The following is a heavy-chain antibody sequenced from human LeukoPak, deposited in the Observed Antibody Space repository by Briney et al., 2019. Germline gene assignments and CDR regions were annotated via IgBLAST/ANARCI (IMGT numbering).Heavy chain of an antibody. CDR1: GFTFGDYY. CDR2: ISSSGSTI. CDR3: ARRYYDFWSGYYTFDY. J-gene: IGHJ4*02. D-gene: IGHD3-3*01. V-gene: IGHV3-11*01. Sequence: PGGSLRLSCAASGFTFGDYYMSWIRQAPGKGLEWVSYISSSGSTIYYADSVKGRFTISRDNAKNSLYLQMNSLRAEDTAVYYCARRYYDFWSGYYTFDYWGQGTLVTVSS.